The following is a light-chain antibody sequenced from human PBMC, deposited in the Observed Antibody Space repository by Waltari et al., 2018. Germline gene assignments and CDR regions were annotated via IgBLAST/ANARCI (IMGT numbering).Light chain of an antibody. V-gene: IGKV3-15*01. CDR1: KSVSST. CDR2: GAS. J-gene: IGKJ2*01. CDR3: QQYNNWPYT. Sequence: EIVVTQSPATLSVSPGERATLSCRASKSVSSTLAWYQQKPGQAPRLLIYGASTRATGIPARFSGSGSGTEFTLTISSMQSEDFAVYYCQQYNNWPYTFGQGTKLEIK.